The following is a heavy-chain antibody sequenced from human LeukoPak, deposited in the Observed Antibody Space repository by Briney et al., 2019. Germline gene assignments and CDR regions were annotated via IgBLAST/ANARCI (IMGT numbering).Heavy chain of an antibody. Sequence: PGGSLRLSCAASGFTFSSYEMNWVRQAPGKGLEWVSYISSSGSTIYYADSVKGRFTISRDNAKNSLYLQMNSPRAEDTAVYYCARLGFSDYDILTGYYLVDYWGQGTLVTVSS. D-gene: IGHD3-9*01. V-gene: IGHV3-48*03. CDR2: ISSSGSTI. CDR3: ARLGFSDYDILTGYYLVDY. CDR1: GFTFSSYE. J-gene: IGHJ4*02.